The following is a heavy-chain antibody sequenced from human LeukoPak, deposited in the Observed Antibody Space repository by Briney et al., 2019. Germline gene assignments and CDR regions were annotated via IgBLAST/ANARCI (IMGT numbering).Heavy chain of an antibody. D-gene: IGHD2-15*01. J-gene: IGHJ4*02. V-gene: IGHV3-53*05. Sequence: GGSLRLSCAASGFTVSSNYMSWVRQAPGKGLEWVSVIYSGGSTYYADSVKGRFTISRDNSKNTLYLQMNSLRAEDTAVYYCAKDRWGSGGSCYDYWGQGTLVTVSS. CDR2: IYSGGST. CDR1: GFTVSSNY. CDR3: AKDRWGSGGSCYDY.